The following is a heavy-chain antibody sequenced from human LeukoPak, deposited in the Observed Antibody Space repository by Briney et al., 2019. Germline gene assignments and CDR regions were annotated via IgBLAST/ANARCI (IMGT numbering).Heavy chain of an antibody. CDR3: AGVFRYGWGSYRYTP. V-gene: IGHV4-34*01. CDR1: GASFSGYY. CDR2: INHSGST. Sequence: PSETLSLTCAGYGASFSGYYWGWVRQPPGKGLEWLGEINHSGSTNYNPSRKSRVTLSVDTSKNQFALKLSSVTDADTAVYYCAGVFRYGWGSYRYTPWGQGTLVTVST. J-gene: IGHJ5*02. D-gene: IGHD3-16*02.